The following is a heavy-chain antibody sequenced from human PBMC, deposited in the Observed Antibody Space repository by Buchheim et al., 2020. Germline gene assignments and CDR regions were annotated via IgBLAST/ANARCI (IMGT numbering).Heavy chain of an antibody. D-gene: IGHD4-17*01. V-gene: IGHV4-34*01. J-gene: IGHJ5*02. CDR2: INHSGGT. CDR1: GGSFSASY. Sequence: QVQLQQWGAGLLKPSETLSLTCGVYGGSFSASYWAWIRQPPGKGLEWIGEINHSGGTNYNPSLRSRVTISIDTSKNQFSLKLSSVTAADTAVYYCARCPYDYENWFDPWGQGTL. CDR3: ARCPYDYENWFDP.